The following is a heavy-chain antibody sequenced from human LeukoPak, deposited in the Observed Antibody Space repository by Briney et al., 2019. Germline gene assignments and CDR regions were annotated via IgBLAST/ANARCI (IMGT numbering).Heavy chain of an antibody. CDR2: ITTTSSYI. J-gene: IGHJ6*03. Sequence: AGGSLRLSCAASGFTFSSYTMNWVRQAPGKGLEWVSSITTTSSYIYYADSVKGRFTISRDNAKSSLFLQMNSLRAEDTGVYYCASDSSSSPAYYHYYMDAWGKGTTATVSS. CDR3: ASDSSSSPAYYHYYMDA. V-gene: IGHV3-21*01. CDR1: GFTFSSYT. D-gene: IGHD6-13*01.